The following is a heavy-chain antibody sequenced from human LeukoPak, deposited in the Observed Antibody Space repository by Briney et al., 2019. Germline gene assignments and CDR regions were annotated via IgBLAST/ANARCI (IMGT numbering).Heavy chain of an antibody. CDR2: INPSGGNT. V-gene: IGHV1-46*01. CDR3: ATDYIVGATPFDY. D-gene: IGHD1-26*01. Sequence: ASVKVSCKASGYTFTNYYIDWVRQAPGQGLEWMGRINPSGGNTGYAQKFQGRVTMTRDTSTSTVYMELSSLRSEDTAVYYCATDYIVGATPFDYWGQGTLVTVSS. J-gene: IGHJ4*02. CDR1: GYTFTNYY.